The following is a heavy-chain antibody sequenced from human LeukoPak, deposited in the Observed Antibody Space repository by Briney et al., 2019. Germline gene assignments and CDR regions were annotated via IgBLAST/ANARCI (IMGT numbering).Heavy chain of an antibody. Sequence: GGSLRLSCAVSGFTVSNNYMSWVRQAPGKGLECVSVIYSGGNTYYADSVKGRFTISRDNSKNTLYLQMNSLGAEDTAVYYCAKDSTTLATIPAWGQGALVTVSS. CDR1: GFTVSNNY. D-gene: IGHD5-12*01. CDR3: AKDSTTLATIPA. CDR2: IYSGGNT. J-gene: IGHJ4*02. V-gene: IGHV3-53*01.